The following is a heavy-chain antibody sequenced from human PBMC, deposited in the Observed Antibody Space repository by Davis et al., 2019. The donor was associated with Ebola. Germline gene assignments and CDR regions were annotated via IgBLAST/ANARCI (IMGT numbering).Heavy chain of an antibody. V-gene: IGHV4-59*08. CDR2: IYYSGST. D-gene: IGHD3-16*01. J-gene: IGHJ3*01. CDR1: GGSISTYY. Sequence: SETLSLTCTVSGGSISTYYWSWVRQPPGKALEWIGNIYYSGSTNYNPSLKSRVTISIDTSKNQFSLRLSSMTAADTAVYYCARLHEGDWGQGTMVTVSS. CDR3: ARLHEGD.